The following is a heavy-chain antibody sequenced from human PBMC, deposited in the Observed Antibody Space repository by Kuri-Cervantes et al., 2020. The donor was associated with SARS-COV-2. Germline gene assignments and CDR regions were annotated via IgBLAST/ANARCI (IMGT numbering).Heavy chain of an antibody. V-gene: IGHV4-59*08. J-gene: IGHJ4*02. D-gene: IGHD3-16*01. Sequence: SETLSLTCTVSGGSISSYYWSWIRQPPGKGLEWIGYIYYSGSTNYNPSLKSRVTISVDTSKNQFSLRLTAMTAADTALYYCARLRGLGEVSPYFDSWGRGTLVTVSS. CDR2: IYYSGST. CDR1: GGSISSYY. CDR3: ARLRGLGEVSPYFDS.